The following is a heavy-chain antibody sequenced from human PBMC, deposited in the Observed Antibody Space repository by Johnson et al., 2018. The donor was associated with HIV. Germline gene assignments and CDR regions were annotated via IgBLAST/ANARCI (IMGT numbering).Heavy chain of an antibody. D-gene: IGHD1-26*01. V-gene: IGHV3-7*01. CDR2: INRDGSAQ. J-gene: IGHJ3*02. CDR1: GFIFRTYW. Sequence: LSCTASGFIFRTYWMSWVRQAPGKGLEWVANINRDGSAQNYVDSVKGRFTISKDNARNSLWLQMNSLRAEDTAVYYCASGLGIVGATRSAFDIWGQGTMVTVSS. CDR3: ASGLGIVGATRSAFDI.